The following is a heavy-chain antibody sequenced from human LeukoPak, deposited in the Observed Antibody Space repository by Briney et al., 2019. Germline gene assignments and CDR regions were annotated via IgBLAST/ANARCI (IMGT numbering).Heavy chain of an antibody. CDR2: INHSGST. CDR3: ASTPSIGNNIPFDY. CDR1: GVSFSGYY. Sequence: NPSETLSLTCAVYGVSFSGYYWSWIRQPPGKGLEWIGEINHSGSTNYNPSLKSRVTISVDTSKNQFSLKLSSVTAADTAVYYCASTPSIGNNIPFDYWGQGTLVTVSS. V-gene: IGHV4-34*01. J-gene: IGHJ4*02. D-gene: IGHD5-24*01.